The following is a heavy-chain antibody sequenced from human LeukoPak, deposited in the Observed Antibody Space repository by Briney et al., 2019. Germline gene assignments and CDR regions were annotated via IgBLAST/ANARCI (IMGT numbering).Heavy chain of an antibody. D-gene: IGHD1-7*01. CDR2: LSGSGDTT. Sequence: GGSLRLSCAASGFTFSSFAMTWVRQAPGKGLEWVSTLSGSGDTTFTADSVKGRFTISRDNSRNTLYLQLNSLRAEDTAVYYCAKSEGWNYARGEPFDYWGQGTLVTVSS. V-gene: IGHV3-23*01. CDR1: GFTFSSFA. J-gene: IGHJ4*02. CDR3: AKSEGWNYARGEPFDY.